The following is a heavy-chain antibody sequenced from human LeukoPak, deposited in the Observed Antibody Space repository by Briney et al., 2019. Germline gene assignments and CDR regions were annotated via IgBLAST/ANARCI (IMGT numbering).Heavy chain of an antibody. D-gene: IGHD3-3*01. V-gene: IGHV4-59*01. J-gene: IGHJ6*02. Sequence: SETLSLTCTVSGGSISSYYWSWIRQPPGKGLEWSGYIYYSGSTNYNPSLKSRVTISVDTSKNQFSLKLSSVTAADTAVYYCAREREYYDFWSGYWVDYYYGMDVWGQGTTVTVSS. CDR1: GGSISSYY. CDR3: AREREYYDFWSGYWVDYYYGMDV. CDR2: IYYSGST.